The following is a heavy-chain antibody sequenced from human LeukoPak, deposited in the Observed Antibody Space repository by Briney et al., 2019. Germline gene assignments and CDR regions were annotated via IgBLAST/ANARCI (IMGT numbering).Heavy chain of an antibody. CDR3: ARANIAGLGDY. Sequence: GGSLRLSCAASGFTFSSYAMHWVRQAPGKGLEWVALISYDGSTKYYADSVKGRFTISRDNSKNMLSLQMNSLRGDDTAVYYCARANIAGLGDYWGQGTLVTVSS. V-gene: IGHV3-30-3*01. CDR1: GFTFSSYA. D-gene: IGHD6-13*01. J-gene: IGHJ4*02. CDR2: ISYDGSTK.